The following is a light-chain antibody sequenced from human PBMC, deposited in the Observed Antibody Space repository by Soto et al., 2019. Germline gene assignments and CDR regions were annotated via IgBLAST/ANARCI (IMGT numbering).Light chain of an antibody. V-gene: IGKV1-9*01. CDR2: AAS. CDR3: QQVNSYPLT. Sequence: DIQLTQSPSFLSASVGDRVTITCRASQGISSYLAWYQQQPGEAPKLLIYAASTLQSGVPSRVSGSGSGTEFTLTISTLQPGDFATYYCQQVNSYPLTFGGGTKVEIK. J-gene: IGKJ4*01. CDR1: QGISSY.